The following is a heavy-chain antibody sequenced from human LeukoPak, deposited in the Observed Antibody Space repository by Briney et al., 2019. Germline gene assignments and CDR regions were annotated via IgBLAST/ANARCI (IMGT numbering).Heavy chain of an antibody. CDR1: GYTFTGYY. CDR3: AAEYYDFWSGYYLFDP. V-gene: IGHV1-2*02. D-gene: IGHD3-3*01. CDR2: INPNSGGT. J-gene: IGHJ5*02. Sequence: ASVKVSCKASGYTFTGYYMHWVRQAPGQGLEWMGWINPNSGGTNYAQKFQGRVTMTRDTSISTAYMELRSLRSDDTAVYYCAAEYYDFWSGYYLFDPWGQGTLVTVSS.